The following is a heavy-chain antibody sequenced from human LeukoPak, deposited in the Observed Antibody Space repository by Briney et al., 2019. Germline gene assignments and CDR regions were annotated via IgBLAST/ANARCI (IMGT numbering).Heavy chain of an antibody. CDR1: GTSFSSYY. CDR2: VNHSGYT. Sequence: PSETLSLTCGVSGTSFSSYYWSWIRQTPGKGLECIGEVNHSGYTNMNPSLKSRVTISVDTSKNQFSLMLTSVTAADTAVYFCARMTTGHDYWGQGTLVTVSS. D-gene: IGHD4-17*01. J-gene: IGHJ4*02. V-gene: IGHV4-34*01. CDR3: ARMTTGHDY.